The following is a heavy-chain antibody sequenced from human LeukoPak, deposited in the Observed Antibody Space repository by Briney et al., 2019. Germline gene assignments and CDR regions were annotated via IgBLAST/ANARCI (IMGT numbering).Heavy chain of an antibody. D-gene: IGHD6-19*01. Sequence: PSETLSLTCTVSGGSISSSYYYWSWIRQPPGKGLEWIGFIYYSGSTNYNPSLKSRVTISVDTSKNQFSLKLSSMTAADTAVYYCARLGLYSSTYYYFDYWGQGTLVTVSS. V-gene: IGHV4-61*05. CDR3: ARLGLYSSTYYYFDY. J-gene: IGHJ4*02. CDR2: IYYSGST. CDR1: GGSISSSYYY.